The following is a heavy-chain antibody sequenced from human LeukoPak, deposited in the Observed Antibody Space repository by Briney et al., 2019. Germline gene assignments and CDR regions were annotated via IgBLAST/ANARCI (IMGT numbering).Heavy chain of an antibody. CDR3: ARRGSIVGATRPFDY. J-gene: IGHJ4*02. CDR1: GGSISSSSYY. CDR2: IYYSGST. V-gene: IGHV4-39*01. D-gene: IGHD1-26*01. Sequence: SETLSLTCTVSGGSISSSSYYWGWIRQPPGKGLEWIGSIYYSGSTYYNPSLKSRVTISVDTSKNQFSLKLSSVTAADTAVYYCARRGSIVGATRPFDYWGQGTLVPSPQ.